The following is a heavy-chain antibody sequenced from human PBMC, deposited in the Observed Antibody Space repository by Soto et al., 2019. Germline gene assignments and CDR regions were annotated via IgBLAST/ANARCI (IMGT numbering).Heavy chain of an antibody. CDR2: IDPSDSYT. Sequence: GESLKISCRGSGYSFTSYWISWVRQMPGKGLEWMGRIDPSDSYTNYSPSFQGHVTISAAKSISTAYLQWSSLKASDTAMYYCARRDFWSGYYTNGMDVWGQGTTVTVSS. CDR3: ARRDFWSGYYTNGMDV. CDR1: GYSFTSYW. D-gene: IGHD3-3*01. J-gene: IGHJ6*02. V-gene: IGHV5-10-1*01.